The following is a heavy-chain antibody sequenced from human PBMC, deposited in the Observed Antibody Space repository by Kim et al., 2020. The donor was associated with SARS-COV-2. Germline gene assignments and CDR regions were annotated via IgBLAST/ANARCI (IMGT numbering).Heavy chain of an antibody. CDR1: GFTFSSYA. D-gene: IGHD3-22*01. CDR3: ARESITMIVAKAFDI. CDR2: ISYDGSNK. J-gene: IGHJ3*02. Sequence: GGSLRLSCAASGFTFSSYAMHWVRQAPGKGLEWVAVISYDGSNKYYADSLKGRFTISRDNSKNTLYLQMNSLRAEDTAVYYCARESITMIVAKAFDIWGQGTMVTVSS. V-gene: IGHV3-30*04.